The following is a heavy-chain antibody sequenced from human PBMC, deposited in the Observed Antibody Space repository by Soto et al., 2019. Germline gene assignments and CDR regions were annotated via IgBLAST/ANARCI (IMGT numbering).Heavy chain of an antibody. D-gene: IGHD2-15*01. Sequence: QVQLQESGPGLVKPSETLSLTCTVSGGPIRSYYWSWIRQPPGKGLEWIGYIYYSGSTNYNPSLKSRVIISVDTSKNQFSLKVSSVTAADTAVYYCARHYCSGGSCYLDYYYYMDVWGKGTTVTVSS. J-gene: IGHJ6*03. V-gene: IGHV4-59*01. CDR1: GGPIRSYY. CDR2: IYYSGST. CDR3: ARHYCSGGSCYLDYYYYMDV.